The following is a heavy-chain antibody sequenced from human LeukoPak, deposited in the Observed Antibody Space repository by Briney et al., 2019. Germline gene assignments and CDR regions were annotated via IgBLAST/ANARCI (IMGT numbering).Heavy chain of an antibody. D-gene: IGHD5-24*01. CDR3: SRAVRDGHNGDS. J-gene: IGHJ4*02. CDR2: IKQDGSEK. CDR1: GFTFSTYW. V-gene: IGHV3-7*01. Sequence: PGGSLRLSCAASGFTFSTYWMTWVRQAPGKGLEWVANIKQDGSEKYYMGSVLGSFIISRDNAKNSLYLQMDSLRVEDTALYFCSRAVRDGHNGDSWGQGTLVTVSS.